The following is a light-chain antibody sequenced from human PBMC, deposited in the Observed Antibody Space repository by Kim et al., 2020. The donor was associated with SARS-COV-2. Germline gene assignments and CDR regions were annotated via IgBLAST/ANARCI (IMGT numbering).Light chain of an antibody. CDR3: QVWHSYTGV. CDR1: NIGSKN. J-gene: IGLJ3*02. Sequence: SVAVGHAARITCGGDNIGSKNVHWYQKKPGHAPVLVIYRDMNRPSGIPERFSASNSGNTATLTISRAQAGDVADYYCQVWHSYTGVFGGGTQLTVL. V-gene: IGLV3-9*01. CDR2: RDM.